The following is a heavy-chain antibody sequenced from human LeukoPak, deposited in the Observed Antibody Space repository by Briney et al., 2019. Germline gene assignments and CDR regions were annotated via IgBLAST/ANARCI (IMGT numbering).Heavy chain of an antibody. CDR2: IYYTGNT. Sequence: SETLSLTCTVSGVSISSSNSYWGWIRQPQGKGLEWIGSIYYTGNTYYNASLKSRVTISIDTSKNQISLRLTSVTATDTAMYYCARQTGSGLFTLPGGQGTLVTVSS. V-gene: IGHV4-39*01. D-gene: IGHD3/OR15-3a*01. CDR1: GVSISSSNSY. J-gene: IGHJ4*02. CDR3: ARQTGSGLFTLP.